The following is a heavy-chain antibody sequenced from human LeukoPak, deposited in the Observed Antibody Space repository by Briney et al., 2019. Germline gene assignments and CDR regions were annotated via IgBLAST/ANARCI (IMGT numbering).Heavy chain of an antibody. Sequence: GGSLRLSCAASGFTFSSYAMHWVRQAPGKGLEWVAVISYDGSNKYYADSVKGRFTISRDNSKNTLYLQMNSLRAEDTAVYYCARDGDSSGYYGYYFDYWGQGTLVTVSS. J-gene: IGHJ4*02. CDR2: ISYDGSNK. D-gene: IGHD3-22*01. CDR3: ARDGDSSGYYGYYFDY. CDR1: GFTFSSYA. V-gene: IGHV3-30*04.